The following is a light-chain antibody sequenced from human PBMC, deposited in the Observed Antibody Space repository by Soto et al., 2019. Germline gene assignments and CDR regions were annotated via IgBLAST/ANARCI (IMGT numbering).Light chain of an antibody. J-gene: IGLJ2*01. Sequence: QSVLTQPPSASGSPGQSVTISCTGTSSDVGGYDYVSWYLQSPGKAPKLIIYEVSKRPSGVPDRFSGSKSGNTASLTVSGLQVGDEGHYYCSSYAGSPVVFDGGTKVTVL. CDR3: SSYAGSPVV. CDR1: SSDVGGYDY. CDR2: EVS. V-gene: IGLV2-8*01.